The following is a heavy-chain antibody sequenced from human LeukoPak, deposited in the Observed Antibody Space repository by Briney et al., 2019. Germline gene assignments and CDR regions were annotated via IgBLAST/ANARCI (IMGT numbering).Heavy chain of an antibody. CDR3: AKDRGGYYGSYMDV. CDR1: GFTFDDYA. CDR2: ISWNSGSI. Sequence: PGGSLRLSCAASGFTFDDYAMHWVRQAPGKGLEWVSGISWNSGSIGYADSVKGRLTISRDNAKNSLYLQMNSLRAEDTALYYCAKDRGGYYGSYMDVWGKGTTVTVSS. J-gene: IGHJ6*03. V-gene: IGHV3-9*01. D-gene: IGHD3-3*01.